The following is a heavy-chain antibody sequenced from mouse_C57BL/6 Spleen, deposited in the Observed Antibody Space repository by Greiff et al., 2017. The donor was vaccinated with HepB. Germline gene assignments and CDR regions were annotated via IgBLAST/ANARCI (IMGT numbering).Heavy chain of an antibody. V-gene: IGHV3-6*01. CDR3: ARSSYYYGFDY. CDR2: ISYDGSN. CDR1: GYSITSGYY. D-gene: IGHD1-1*01. J-gene: IGHJ2*01. Sequence: EVKLQESGPGLVKPSQSLSLTCSVTGYSITSGYYWNWIRQFPGNKLEWMGYISYDGSNNYNPSLKNRISITRDTSKNQFFLKLNSVTTEDTATYYCARSSYYYGFDYWGQGTTLTVSS.